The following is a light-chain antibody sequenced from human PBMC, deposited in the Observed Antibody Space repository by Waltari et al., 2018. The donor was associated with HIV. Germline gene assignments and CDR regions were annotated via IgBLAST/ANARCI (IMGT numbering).Light chain of an antibody. CDR1: TPNRGRYD. V-gene: IGLV1-47*01. J-gene: IGLJ2*01. CDR3: VAWDDSLRGVV. Sequence: SVLTQPPSASGPPGPRVTISCSGRTPNRGRYDAFWYPPLPGAAPKLPNHRNNQRPSGVPDRFAGSTSGTSASLAISGLRSEDEADYYCVAWDDSLRGVVFGGGTKVAAL. CDR2: RNN.